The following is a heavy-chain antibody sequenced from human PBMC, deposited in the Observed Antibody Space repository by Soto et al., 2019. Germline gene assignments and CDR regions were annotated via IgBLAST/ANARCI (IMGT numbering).Heavy chain of an antibody. J-gene: IGHJ4*01. V-gene: IGHV3-74*01. CDR2: ITHDGSGT. CDR1: GFIFTNYW. CDR3: GSVFEY. Sequence: EVEVVESGGGLVQPGESLRLSCAASGFIFTNYWMQWVRQVPGRGLVWVSGITHDGSGTKYADSVKGRFTISRDNAKNTVYLQMNSLRPEDTAVYYCGSVFEYWGRGTLVTVSS.